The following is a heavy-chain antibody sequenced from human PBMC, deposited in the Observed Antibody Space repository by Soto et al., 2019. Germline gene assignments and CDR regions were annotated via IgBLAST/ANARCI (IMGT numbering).Heavy chain of an antibody. Sequence: PGGSLRLSCAASGFTFSSYSMNWVRQAPGKGLEWVSSISSSSSYIYYADSVKGRFTISRDNAKNSLYLQMNSLRAEDTAVYYCAREDYSNYVPYYYYGMDVWGQGTTVTVSS. D-gene: IGHD4-4*01. CDR1: GFTFSSYS. CDR3: AREDYSNYVPYYYYGMDV. V-gene: IGHV3-21*01. J-gene: IGHJ6*02. CDR2: ISSSSSYI.